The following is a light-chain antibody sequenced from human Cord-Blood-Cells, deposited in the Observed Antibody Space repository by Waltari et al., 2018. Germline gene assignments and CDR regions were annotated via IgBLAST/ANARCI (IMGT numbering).Light chain of an antibody. V-gene: IGKV1-8*01. J-gene: IGKJ4*01. CDR3: QQYYSYPLT. Sequence: AIRMTQSPSSFSASTGDRVTITCRASPGISSYLAWYQQKPGKAPKLLIYAAPTLQSGVPSRFSGSGSGTDFTLTISCLQSEDFATYYCQQYYSYPLTFGGGTKVEIK. CDR2: AAP. CDR1: PGISSY.